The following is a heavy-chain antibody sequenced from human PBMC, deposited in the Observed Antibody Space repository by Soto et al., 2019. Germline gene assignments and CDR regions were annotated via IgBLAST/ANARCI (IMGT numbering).Heavy chain of an antibody. D-gene: IGHD3-22*01. CDR3: AKARATYDTSGFYFRPLDS. CDR1: GFTFNTYD. V-gene: IGHV3-23*01. Sequence: EVQLLESGGDLVQPGGSLRLSCAASGFTFNTYDMSWVRQAPGKGLEWVSVIGSGGAPTYYADSVKGRITISRDNSKNTLLLQMDSLRAEDTAVYYCAKARATYDTSGFYFRPLDSWGQGTLGTVSS. J-gene: IGHJ4*02. CDR2: IGSGGAPT.